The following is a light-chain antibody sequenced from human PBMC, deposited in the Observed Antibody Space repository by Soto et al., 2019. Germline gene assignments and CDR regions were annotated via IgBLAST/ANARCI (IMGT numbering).Light chain of an antibody. V-gene: IGKV3-20*01. CDR1: QSVSSSY. CDR3: QQYGSSPGT. CDR2: GAS. J-gene: IGKJ3*01. Sequence: EIGLTQSPGTLSLSPGERATLSCRASQSVSSSYLAWYQQKPGQAPRLLIYGASSRATGIPDRFSGSGSGTDFTLTISSLEPEDFAVDYGQQYGSSPGTFGPGTKVYSK.